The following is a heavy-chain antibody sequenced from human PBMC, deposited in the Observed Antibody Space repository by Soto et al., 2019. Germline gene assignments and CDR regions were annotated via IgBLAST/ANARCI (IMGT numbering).Heavy chain of an antibody. J-gene: IGHJ5*02. V-gene: IGHV3-23*01. CDR3: ARDPYSSGWYDWFDP. CDR1: GFIFSNYV. D-gene: IGHD6-19*01. CDR2: ISDSGGTS. Sequence: GGSLRLSCAASGFIFSNYVMSWVRQAPGKGLEWVSSISDSGGTSYYADSVRGRFTISRDNSKNTLYLQMNSLRPEDTAVYYCARDPYSSGWYDWFDPWGQGTLVTVSS.